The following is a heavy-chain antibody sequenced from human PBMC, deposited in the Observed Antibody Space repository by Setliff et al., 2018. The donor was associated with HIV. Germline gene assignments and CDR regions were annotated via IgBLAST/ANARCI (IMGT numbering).Heavy chain of an antibody. V-gene: IGHV5-51*01. CDR2: IYPGDSDT. Sequence: GESLKISCKGSGYSFTSYWIGWVRQMPGKGLEWMGIIYPGDSDTRYSPSFQGQVTISADKSISTAYLQWSSLKASDTAMYYCARCPSNHMTQAGKKTFYYHYMDVWGKGTTVTVSS. D-gene: IGHD6-13*01. CDR3: ARCPSNHMTQAGKKTFYYHYMDV. CDR1: GYSFTSYW. J-gene: IGHJ6*03.